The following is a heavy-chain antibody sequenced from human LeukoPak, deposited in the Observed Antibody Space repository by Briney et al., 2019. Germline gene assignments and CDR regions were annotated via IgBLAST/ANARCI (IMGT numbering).Heavy chain of an antibody. V-gene: IGHV1-2*02. Sequence: ASVKVSCKASGYTFTGYYMHWVRQAPGQGLEWMGWINPNSGGTNYAQKFQGRVTMARDTSISTAYMELRSLRSDDTAVYYCARNGLDVVVVAATSLDYWGQGTLVTVSS. D-gene: IGHD2-15*01. J-gene: IGHJ4*02. CDR2: INPNSGGT. CDR3: ARNGLDVVVVAATSLDY. CDR1: GYTFTGYY.